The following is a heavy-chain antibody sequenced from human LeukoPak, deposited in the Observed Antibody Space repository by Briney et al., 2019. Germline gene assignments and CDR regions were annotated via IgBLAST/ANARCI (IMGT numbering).Heavy chain of an antibody. V-gene: IGHV4-34*01. J-gene: IGHJ6*03. CDR2: INHSGST. D-gene: IGHD2-21*02. CDR1: GGSISSYY. CDR3: ARVGVVVVTHYYYYMDV. Sequence: SETLSLTCTVSGGSISSYYWSWIRQPAGKGLEWIGEINHSGSTNYNPSLKSRVTISVDTSKNQFSLKLSSVTAADTAVYYCARVGVVVVTHYYYYMDVWGKGTTVTVSS.